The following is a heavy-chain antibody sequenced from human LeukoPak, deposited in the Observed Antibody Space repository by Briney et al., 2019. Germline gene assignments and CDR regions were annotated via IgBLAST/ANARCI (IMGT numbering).Heavy chain of an antibody. CDR1: GFTFGKYW. V-gene: IGHV3-48*01. D-gene: IGHD1-26*01. CDR3: ARGSGSQSLGFDS. Sequence: GGSLRLSCVASGFTFGKYWMSWVRQAPGKGLEWVSYISSSSSPIYYTDSVKGRFTISRDNAKNSLYLQMNSLRAEDTAMYFCARGSGSQSLGFDSWGQGTLVTVSS. J-gene: IGHJ4*02. CDR2: ISSSSSPI.